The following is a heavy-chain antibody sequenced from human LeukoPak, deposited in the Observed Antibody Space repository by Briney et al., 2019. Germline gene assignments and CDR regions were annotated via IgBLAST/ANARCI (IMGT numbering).Heavy chain of an antibody. J-gene: IGHJ4*02. CDR1: GGSISSGGYS. D-gene: IGHD2-2*02. CDR2: IYHSGST. V-gene: IGHV4-30-2*01. Sequence: SETLSLTCAVSGGSISSGGYSWSWIRQPPGKGLEWIGYIYHSGSTYYHPSLKSRVTISVDRSKNQFSLQLSSVTAADTAVNYCARVRYCSSTSCYRRDAYFDYWGQGTLVTVSS. CDR3: ARVRYCSSTSCYRRDAYFDY.